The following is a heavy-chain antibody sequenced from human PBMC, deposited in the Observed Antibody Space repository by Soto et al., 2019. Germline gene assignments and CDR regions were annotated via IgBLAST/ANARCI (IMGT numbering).Heavy chain of an antibody. CDR3: AGAGTFYY. CDR2: IVPIVDTA. CDR1: GGTFSSYA. Sequence: GASVKVSCKTSGGTFSSYAISWVRQAPGQGLEWMGGIVPIVDTATYAQKFQGRVTMTRDTSTSTAYMELSSLRSEDTAVYYCAGAGTFYYWGQGTLVTVSS. J-gene: IGHJ4*02. V-gene: IGHV1-69*05. D-gene: IGHD6-13*01.